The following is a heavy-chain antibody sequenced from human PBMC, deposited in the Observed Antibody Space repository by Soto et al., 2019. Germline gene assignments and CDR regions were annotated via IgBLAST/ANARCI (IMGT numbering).Heavy chain of an antibody. CDR1: GFTFSSYG. D-gene: IGHD3-22*01. V-gene: IGHV3-30*18. Sequence: PLRLSCAASGFTFSSYGMHWVRQDTGKGLEWVAVISYDGSNKYYADSVKGRFTISRDNSKNTLYLQMNSLRAEDTAVYYCAKALDSGYRYYYFDYWGQGPLVTVS. CDR2: ISYDGSNK. CDR3: AKALDSGYRYYYFDY. J-gene: IGHJ4*02.